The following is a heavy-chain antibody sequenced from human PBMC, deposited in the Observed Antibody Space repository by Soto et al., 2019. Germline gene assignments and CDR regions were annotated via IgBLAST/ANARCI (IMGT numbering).Heavy chain of an antibody. J-gene: IGHJ4*02. D-gene: IGHD3-22*01. V-gene: IGHV3-15*07. CDR2: IKSKTDGGTT. Sequence: GGSLRLSCAASGFTFSNAWMNWVRQAPGKGLEWVGRIKSKTDGGTTDYAAPVKGRFTISRDDSKNTLYLQMSSLKTEDTAVYYCTTDFSYYYDSSGYPFDYWGQGTLVTVSS. CDR3: TTDFSYYYDSSGYPFDY. CDR1: GFTFSNAW.